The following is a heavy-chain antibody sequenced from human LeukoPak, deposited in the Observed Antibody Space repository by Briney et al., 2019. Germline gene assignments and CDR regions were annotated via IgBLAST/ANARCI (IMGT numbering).Heavy chain of an antibody. J-gene: IGHJ4*02. CDR2: IYYSGST. V-gene: IGHV4-31*03. Sequence: SETLSLTCTVSGGSISSGGYYWSWIRQHPGKGLEWIGYIYYSGSTYYNPSLKSRVTTSVDTSKNQFSLKLRSVTAADTGVYYCARGTRYYYDSSGYYELDYWGQGTLVTVSS. CDR1: GGSISSGGYY. D-gene: IGHD3-22*01. CDR3: ARGTRYYYDSSGYYELDY.